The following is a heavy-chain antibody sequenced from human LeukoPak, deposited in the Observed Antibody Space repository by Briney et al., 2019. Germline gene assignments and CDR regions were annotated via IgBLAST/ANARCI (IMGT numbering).Heavy chain of an antibody. J-gene: IGHJ4*02. D-gene: IGHD2-2*01. CDR3: AKDDLRYCSSTSCRRLDY. CDR1: GFTFSSYS. V-gene: IGHV3-23*01. CDR2: ISGRGANT. Sequence: PGGSLRLSCAASGFTFSSYSMNWVRQAPGKGLEWVSAISGRGANTYYPDSVKGRFTISRDNSKNTLYLQMNSLRAEDTAVYYCAKDDLRYCSSTSCRRLDYWGQGTLVTVSS.